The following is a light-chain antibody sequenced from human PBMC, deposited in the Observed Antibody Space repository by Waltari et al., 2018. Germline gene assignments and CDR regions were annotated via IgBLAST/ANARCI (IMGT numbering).Light chain of an antibody. V-gene: IGLV1-40*01. CDR3: QSFDTSLGAI. CDR1: RPNTGTVHH. Sequence: QSVLAQPPSVSGAPGQRVTISCTGSRPNTGTVHHVHCYKEFPGTAPKLLTYGDSNRPSGVPDRFSGSKSGTSASLAITGLQAEDEANYYCQSFDTSLGAIFGGGTKVTVL. J-gene: IGLJ2*01. CDR2: GDS.